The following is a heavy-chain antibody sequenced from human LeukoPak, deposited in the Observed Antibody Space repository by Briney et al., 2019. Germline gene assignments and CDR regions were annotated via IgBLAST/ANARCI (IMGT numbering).Heavy chain of an antibody. J-gene: IGHJ4*02. CDR1: GFTFGSYW. D-gene: IGHD4-23*01. CDR2: IKQDGSEK. Sequence: GGSLRLSCAASGFTFGSYWMSWVRQAPGKGLEWVANIKQDGSEKYYVDSVKGRFTVSRDNAKNSLYLQVNSLRAEDTAVYYCARRAGGYSHPYDYWGQGILVTVSS. CDR3: ARRAGGYSHPYDY. V-gene: IGHV3-7*03.